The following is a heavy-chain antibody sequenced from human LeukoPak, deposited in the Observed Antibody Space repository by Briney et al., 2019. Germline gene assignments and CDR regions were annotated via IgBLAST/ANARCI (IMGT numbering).Heavy chain of an antibody. V-gene: IGHV4-39*01. D-gene: IGHD3-10*01. CDR2: IYHSGSS. J-gene: IGHJ4*02. CDR1: GGSISSSSYY. Sequence: SETLSLTCTVSGGSISSSSYYWGWVRQPPGKGLEWIGSIYHSGSSYYNPSLKSRVTISVDTSKNQFSLKLSSVTAADTAVYYCARHSSYYGNFDYWGQGTLVTVSS. CDR3: ARHSSYYGNFDY.